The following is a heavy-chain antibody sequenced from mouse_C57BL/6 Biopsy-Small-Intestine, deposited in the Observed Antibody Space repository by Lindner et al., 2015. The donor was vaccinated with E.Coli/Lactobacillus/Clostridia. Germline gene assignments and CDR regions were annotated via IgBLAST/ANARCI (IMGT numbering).Heavy chain of an antibody. Sequence: SVKVSCKPFRVHPSWQHPCTGCDRFRGKGLEWMGGFDPEDAEIVYAQKFQGRVTMTEDTTTDTVYMELLSLRSEDTAVYYCAACSAETTGWYVVLFDYWGQGSLVTVSS. CDR2: FDPEDAEI. CDR1: VHPSWQHP. J-gene: IGHJ4*01. D-gene: IGHD6-1*01. CDR3: AACSAETTGWYVVLFDY. V-gene: IGHV14-2*02.